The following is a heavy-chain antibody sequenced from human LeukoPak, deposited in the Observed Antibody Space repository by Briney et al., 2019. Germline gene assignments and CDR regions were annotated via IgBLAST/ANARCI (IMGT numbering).Heavy chain of an antibody. J-gene: IGHJ4*02. D-gene: IGHD2-2*01. Sequence: GESLKISCRGSGYSFTTYWIGWVRQMPGKGLEWMGIIYPGDSDTRYSPSCQGQVTMSADKSINTAYLQWSSLKASDTAMYYCARRQGCSSTSCPPDSWGQGTLVTVSS. V-gene: IGHV5-51*01. CDR3: ARRQGCSSTSCPPDS. CDR2: IYPGDSDT. CDR1: GYSFTTYW.